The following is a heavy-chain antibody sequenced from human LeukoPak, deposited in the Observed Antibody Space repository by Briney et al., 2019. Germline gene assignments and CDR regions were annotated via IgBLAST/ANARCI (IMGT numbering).Heavy chain of an antibody. CDR3: ASLGINYDILTGYSPGGY. CDR1: GGSISSSSYY. J-gene: IGHJ4*02. D-gene: IGHD3-9*01. CDR2: IYYSGST. V-gene: IGHV4-39*01. Sequence: PSETLSLTCTVSGGSISSSSYYWGWIRQPPGKGLEWIGSIYYSGSTYYNPSLKSRVTISVDTSKNQFSLKLSSVTAADTAVYYCASLGINYDILTGYSPGGYWGQGTLVTVSS.